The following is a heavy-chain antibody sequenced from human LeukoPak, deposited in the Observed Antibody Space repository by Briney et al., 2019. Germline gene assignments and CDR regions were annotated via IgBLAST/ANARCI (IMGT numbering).Heavy chain of an antibody. CDR2: IKQDGSVR. V-gene: IGHV3-7*01. CDR3: ARDLYSTGSFDS. D-gene: IGHD6-19*01. Sequence: GGSLRLSCATSGFTFTNYWMNWVRQAPGKGLEWLTNIKQDGSVRHYVDSVRGRFTISRDNAKNSLYLQMNSLRAEDTAVYYCARDLYSTGSFDSWGQGTLVTVSS. CDR1: GFTFTNYW. J-gene: IGHJ4*02.